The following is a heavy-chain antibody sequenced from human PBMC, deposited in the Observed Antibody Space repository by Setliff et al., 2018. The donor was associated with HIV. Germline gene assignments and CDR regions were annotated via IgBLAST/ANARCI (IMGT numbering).Heavy chain of an antibody. CDR1: EFTFSRYW. D-gene: IGHD5-18*01. V-gene: IGHV3-7*01. CDR2: IKQDGSEK. J-gene: IGHJ4*02. CDR3: ARDYKVTPQFDY. Sequence: GGSLRLSCTASEFTFSRYWMSWVRQAPGKGLEWVANIKQDGSEKYYVDSVKGRFTISRDNAKNSLYLQMNSLRAEDTAVYYCARDYKVTPQFDYWGQGTLVTVSS.